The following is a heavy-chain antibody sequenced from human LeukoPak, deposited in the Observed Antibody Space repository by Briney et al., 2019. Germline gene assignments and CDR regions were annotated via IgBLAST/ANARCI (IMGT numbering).Heavy chain of an antibody. V-gene: IGHV3-43*01. D-gene: IGHD6-19*01. CDR3: AKDQGIAVAGGAFDY. Sequence: PGGSLRLSCAASGFTLDDYTMHWVRQAPGKGLEWVSLISWDGGSTYYADSVKGRFTISRDNSKNSLYLQMNSLRTEDTALYYCAKDQGIAVAGGAFDYWGQGTLVTVSS. CDR1: GFTLDDYT. J-gene: IGHJ4*02. CDR2: ISWDGGST.